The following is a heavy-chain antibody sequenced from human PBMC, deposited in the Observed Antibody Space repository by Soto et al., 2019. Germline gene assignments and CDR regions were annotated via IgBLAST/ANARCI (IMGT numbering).Heavy chain of an antibody. Sequence: EVHLVESGGGLVKPGGSLRLSCAVSGFTFSSCTMIWVRQAPGKGLEWVSSISPSTSHIYYTDSVKGRFTISRDNAKNSLFLQMNSPRAEDTAVYYCSGCSGGACHRNYGMDVWGQGTTVTVSS. CDR1: GFTFSSCT. D-gene: IGHD2-15*01. CDR3: SGCSGGACHRNYGMDV. CDR2: ISPSTSHI. J-gene: IGHJ6*02. V-gene: IGHV3-21*01.